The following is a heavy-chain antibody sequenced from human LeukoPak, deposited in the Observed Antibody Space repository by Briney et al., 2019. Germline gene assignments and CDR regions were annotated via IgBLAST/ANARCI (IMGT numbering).Heavy chain of an antibody. CDR3: ARHIVVVAAGLNWFDP. J-gene: IGHJ5*02. D-gene: IGHD2-15*01. V-gene: IGHV5-10-1*01. Sequence: GEPLKISGKGSGSPFTSYWISWVRQMPGKGLEWMGRIEASDSYTHYSPSFQGHVTISADKSISTAYLQWSSLKASDTAMYYCARHIVVVAAGLNWFDPWGQGTLVTVSA. CDR2: IEASDSYT. CDR1: GSPFTSYW.